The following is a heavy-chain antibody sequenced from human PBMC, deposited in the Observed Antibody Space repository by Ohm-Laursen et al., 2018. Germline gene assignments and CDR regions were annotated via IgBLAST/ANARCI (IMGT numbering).Heavy chain of an antibody. V-gene: IGHV3-33*01. CDR3: ARGESGGHGLDV. J-gene: IGHJ6*02. CDR2: IWFDGTNE. CDR1: GFTFRNYG. D-gene: IGHD3-16*01. Sequence: SLRLSCAASGFTFRNYGLHWVRQAPGKGLEWVALIWFDGTNENYADSVKGRFTISRDNSKNTLHLQMNSLRAEDTAVYFCARGESGGHGLDVWGQGTTVTVSS.